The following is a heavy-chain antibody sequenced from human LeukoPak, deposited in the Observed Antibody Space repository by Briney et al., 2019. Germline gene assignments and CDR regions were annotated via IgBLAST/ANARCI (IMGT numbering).Heavy chain of an antibody. J-gene: IGHJ4*02. D-gene: IGHD3-9*01. CDR1: GGSISSYY. CDR3: AREKGYDILTGIPFDY. V-gene: IGHV4-59*12. CDR2: IYYSGST. Sequence: SETLSLTCTVSGGSISSYYWSWIRQPPGKGLEWIGYIYYSGSTNYNPSLKSRVTISVDTSKNQFSLKLSSVTAADTAVYYCAREKGYDILTGIPFDYWGQGTLVTVSS.